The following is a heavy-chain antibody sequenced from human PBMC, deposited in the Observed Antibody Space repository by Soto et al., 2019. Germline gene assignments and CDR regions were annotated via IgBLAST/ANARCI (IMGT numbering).Heavy chain of an antibody. CDR2: ISDSGGST. CDR1: GLTFKSYA. CDR3: VKRDLAY. Sequence: GGSLRLSCSVSGLTFKSYAMSWVRQAPGKGLEWVSTISDSGGSTSYADSVKGRLTISRDNSMNTLYLQMDSLRVEDTAVYYCVKRDLAYWGQGTLVTVSS. J-gene: IGHJ4*02. V-gene: IGHV3-23*01.